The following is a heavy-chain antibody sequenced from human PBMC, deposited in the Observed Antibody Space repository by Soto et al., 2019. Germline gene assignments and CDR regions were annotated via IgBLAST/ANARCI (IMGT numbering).Heavy chain of an antibody. Sequence: SETLSLTCAVYGGSFSRYYWSWVRQPPGKGLEWIGEINHSGRTNYNPSLKSRVTISIDTSKSQFSLRLSSVTAADTAVYYCARLGGYCTITSCYGYYGMDVWGQGTTVTVSS. D-gene: IGHD2-2*01. J-gene: IGHJ6*02. CDR3: ARLGGYCTITSCYGYYGMDV. CDR2: INHSGRT. V-gene: IGHV4-34*01. CDR1: GGSFSRYY.